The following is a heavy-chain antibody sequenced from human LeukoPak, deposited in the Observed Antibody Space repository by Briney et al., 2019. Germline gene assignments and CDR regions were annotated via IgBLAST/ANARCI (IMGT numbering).Heavy chain of an antibody. V-gene: IGHV3-30*02. CDR1: AFTFSRYG. J-gene: IGHJ4*02. Sequence: GGSLRLSCAASAFTFSRYGMHWVRQAPGKGLEWVAFIRYDGSNKYYADSVKGRFTISRDNSKNSLYLQMNSLRAEDTAVYYCARDGDGYYWGQGTLVTVSS. D-gene: IGHD5-24*01. CDR2: IRYDGSNK. CDR3: ARDGDGYY.